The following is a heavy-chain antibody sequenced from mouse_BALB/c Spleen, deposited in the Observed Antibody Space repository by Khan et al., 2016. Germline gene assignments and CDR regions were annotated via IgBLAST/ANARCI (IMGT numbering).Heavy chain of an antibody. CDR2: INPDSSTI. Sequence: EVKLLESGGGLVQPGGSLKLSCAASGLAFSRYWMSWVRQAPGKGLEWLGEINPDSSTINDTPSLKDKFIISRDHAKNTLYQQMSKARSEVTALRNYARTGFYRYLANWGRGTLVTVTA. J-gene: IGHJ3*01. CDR3: ARTGFYRYLAN. V-gene: IGHV4-1*02. CDR1: GLAFSRYW. D-gene: IGHD2-14*01.